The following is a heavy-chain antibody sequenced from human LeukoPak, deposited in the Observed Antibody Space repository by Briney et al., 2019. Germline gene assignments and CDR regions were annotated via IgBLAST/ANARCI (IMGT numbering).Heavy chain of an antibody. CDR1: GGSISSYY. D-gene: IGHD3-10*01. Sequence: SETLSLTCTVSGGSISSYYWSWIRQPPGKGLEWIGYIYYSGSANYNPSLKSRVTISVDTSKNQFSLKLSSVTAADTAVYYCARGEAMVRGAHFDYWGQGTLVTVSS. CDR2: IYYSGSA. V-gene: IGHV4-59*01. J-gene: IGHJ4*02. CDR3: ARGEAMVRGAHFDY.